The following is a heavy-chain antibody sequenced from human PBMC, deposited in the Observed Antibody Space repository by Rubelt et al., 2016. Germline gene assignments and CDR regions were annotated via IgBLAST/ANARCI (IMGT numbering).Heavy chain of an antibody. CDR3: ARSTLPLPAAAIDY. CDR1: GGSISSGGYY. V-gene: IGHV4-31*03. D-gene: IGHD6-13*01. J-gene: IGHJ4*02. CDR2: IYYSGST. Sequence: QVQLQESGPGLVKPSQTLSLTCTVSGGSISSGGYYWSWIRQHPGKGLEWIGYIYYSGSTYYNPSPKCRVTISVDTSKNQFSLKLSSVTAADTAVYYCARSTLPLPAAAIDYWGQGTLVTVSS.